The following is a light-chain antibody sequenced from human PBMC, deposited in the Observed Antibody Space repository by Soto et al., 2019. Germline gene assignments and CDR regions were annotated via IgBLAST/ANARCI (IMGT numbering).Light chain of an antibody. CDR1: SSDVGSYNL. Sequence: QSALTQPASVSGSPGQSITISCTGTSSDVGSYNLVSWYQQHPGKAPKLMIYEGSKRPSGVSNPFSGSKSGNTASLTISGLQAEDEDDYYFCSYAGSSYVVFGGGTKLTVL. V-gene: IGLV2-23*01. CDR2: EGS. J-gene: IGLJ2*01. CDR3: CSYAGSSYVV.